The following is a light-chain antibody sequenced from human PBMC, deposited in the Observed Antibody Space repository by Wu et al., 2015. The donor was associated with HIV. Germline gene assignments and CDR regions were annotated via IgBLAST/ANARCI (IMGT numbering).Light chain of an antibody. Sequence: EVVLTQFPATLSLSPGERATLSCRASRSVNSLLAWYQQKPGQAPRLLIYAASQRASGLPARFSGRGSGTDFTLTISSLEPEDFAVYYCQQHTNWPLTFGQGTRLEI. CDR1: RSVNSL. CDR2: AAS. V-gene: IGKV3-11*01. CDR3: QQHTNWPLT. J-gene: IGKJ5*01.